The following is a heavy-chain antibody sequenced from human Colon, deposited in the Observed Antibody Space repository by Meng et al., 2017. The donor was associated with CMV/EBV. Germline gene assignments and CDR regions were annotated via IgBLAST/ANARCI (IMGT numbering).Heavy chain of an antibody. CDR1: GGSISSSSYY. CDR2: IYYSGST. CDR3: AGIIQLWLPGGY. V-gene: IGHV4-39*07. Sequence: SETLSLTCTVSGGSISSSSYYWGWIRQPPGKGLEWIGSIYYSGSTYYNPSLKSRVTISVDTSKNQFSLKLSSVTAADTAVYYCAGIIQLWLPGGYWGQGTLVTVSS. J-gene: IGHJ4*02. D-gene: IGHD5-18*01.